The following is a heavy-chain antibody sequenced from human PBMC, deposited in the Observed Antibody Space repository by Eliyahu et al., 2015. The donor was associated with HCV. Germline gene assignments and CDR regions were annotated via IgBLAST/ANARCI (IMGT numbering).Heavy chain of an antibody. D-gene: IGHD4-23*01. V-gene: IGHV1-2*02. CDR2: INPNTGGT. J-gene: IGHJ4*02. CDR3: ARGPRDQLPGGY. CDR1: GYTFTGYY. Sequence: QVQLVQSGAXVRKPGASVKVSCKTSGYTFTGYYIHWVRQAPGQGLEWMGWINPNTGGTNYAQKFQGRVTMTRDTSISTVYIDLSSLRSDDTAVYYCARGPRDQLPGGYWGRGTLVAVSS.